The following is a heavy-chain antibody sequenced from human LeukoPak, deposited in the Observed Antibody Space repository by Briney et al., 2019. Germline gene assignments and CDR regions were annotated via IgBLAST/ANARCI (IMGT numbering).Heavy chain of an antibody. CDR1: GFTFSSYG. CDR2: ISGSGGST. Sequence: GGSLRLSCAASGFTFSSYGMSWVRQAPGKGLEWDSAISGSGGSTYYADSVKGRFTISRDNSKNTLYLQMNSLRAEDTAVYYFKQKPAYDILTGYSYFDYWGQGTLVTVSS. V-gene: IGHV3-23*01. D-gene: IGHD3-9*01. J-gene: IGHJ4*02. CDR3: KQKPAYDILTGYSYFDY.